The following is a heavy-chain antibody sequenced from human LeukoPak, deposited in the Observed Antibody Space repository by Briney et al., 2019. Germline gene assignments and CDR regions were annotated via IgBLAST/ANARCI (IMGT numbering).Heavy chain of an antibody. J-gene: IGHJ4*01. CDR2: ISSSSSTI. CDR1: GFTFSSYS. CDR3: ANSPYSSSLLDY. V-gene: IGHV3-48*01. Sequence: GGSLRLSCAASGFTFSSYSMNWVRQAPGKGLEWVSYISSSSSTIYYADSVKGRFTISRDNAKKSLYLQMNSLRAEDTAVYYCANSPYSSSLLDYWGHGTLVTVFS. D-gene: IGHD6-13*01.